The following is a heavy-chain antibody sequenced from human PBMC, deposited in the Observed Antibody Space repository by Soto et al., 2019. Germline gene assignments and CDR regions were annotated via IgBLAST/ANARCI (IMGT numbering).Heavy chain of an antibody. CDR3: ASYFYGSGSYPMDV. Sequence: GASVKVSCKASGGTFSSYAISWVRQAPGQRLEWMGWIIASNGNTKYSQKFQGRVTITRDTSASTAYMELSSLRSEDTAVYYCASYFYGSGSYPMDVWGKGTTVTVSS. CDR2: IIASNGNT. CDR1: GGTFSSYA. J-gene: IGHJ6*04. D-gene: IGHD3-10*01. V-gene: IGHV1-3*01.